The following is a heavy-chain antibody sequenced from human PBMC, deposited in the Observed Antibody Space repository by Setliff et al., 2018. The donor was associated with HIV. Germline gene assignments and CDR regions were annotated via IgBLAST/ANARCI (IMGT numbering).Heavy chain of an antibody. V-gene: IGHV4-4*07. Sequence: SETLSLTCTVSGGTISNYYWSWIRQPAEKGLEWIGRIYSSGRTNYNPSLKSRVTMSLDTSKNQFSLKLSSVTAADTAVYYCARHSGVASPNWFDPWGQGTLVTVSS. D-gene: IGHD3-10*01. CDR1: GGTISNYY. J-gene: IGHJ5*02. CDR2: IYSSGRT. CDR3: ARHSGVASPNWFDP.